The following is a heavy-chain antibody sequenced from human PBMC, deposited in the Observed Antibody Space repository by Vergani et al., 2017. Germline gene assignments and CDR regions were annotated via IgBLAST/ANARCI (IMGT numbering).Heavy chain of an antibody. D-gene: IGHD6-19*01. CDR1: GGSISSDSYH. Sequence: QVQLQESGPGLVKPSLTLSLTCTVSGGSISSDSYHWSWIRQSAGKGLEWIGRVHTGRGSNYNPSLRSRVTISLDTSKNQFSLKMTSVTAADTAVYYCARVPVAGLYFDYWGQGTLVTVSS. CDR3: ARVPVAGLYFDY. CDR2: VHTGRGS. J-gene: IGHJ4*02. V-gene: IGHV4-61*02.